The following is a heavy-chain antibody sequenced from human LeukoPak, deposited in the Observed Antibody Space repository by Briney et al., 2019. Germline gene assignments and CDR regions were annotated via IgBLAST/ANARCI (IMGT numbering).Heavy chain of an antibody. CDR1: GYTFTSYA. J-gene: IGHJ4*02. CDR2: VNTNTGNP. D-gene: IGHD2-15*01. V-gene: IGHV7-4-1*02. Sequence: ASVKVSCKASGYTFTSYAMNWVRQAPGQGLEWMGWVNTNTGNPTYAQGFTGRFVFSLDTSVSTAYLQISSLKAEDTAVYYCARVRDCSGGSCYPDFDYWGQGTLVTVSS. CDR3: ARVRDCSGGSCYPDFDY.